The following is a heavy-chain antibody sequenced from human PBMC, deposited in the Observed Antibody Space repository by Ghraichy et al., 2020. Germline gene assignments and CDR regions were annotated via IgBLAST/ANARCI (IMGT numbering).Heavy chain of an antibody. CDR2: ISGSGGNT. Sequence: GGSLRLSCAASGFTLSSYAMSWVRQAPGRGLEWVSGISGSGGNTYYADSVKGRFTISRDTSKNTLYLQMNSLRAEDTAVYYCAKDLRETTVVTPEYFQHWGQGTLVTVSS. CDR1: GFTLSSYA. V-gene: IGHV3-23*01. J-gene: IGHJ1*01. CDR3: AKDLRETTVVTPEYFQH. D-gene: IGHD4-23*01.